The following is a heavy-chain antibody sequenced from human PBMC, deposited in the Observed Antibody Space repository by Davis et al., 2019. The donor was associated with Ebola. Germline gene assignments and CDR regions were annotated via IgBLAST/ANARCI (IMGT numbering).Heavy chain of an antibody. V-gene: IGHV5-51*01. CDR2: IYTGDSDT. Sequence: GESLKISCKGSGYSFATHWIGWVRQMPGKALEWMGIIYTGDSDTRYSPSFRGQVTISADKSTKTAFLQWNSLKASDTAIYYCASLRRTITGMDDAFDIWGQGTMVTVSS. D-gene: IGHD2-8*02. CDR1: GYSFATHW. CDR3: ASLRRTITGMDDAFDI. J-gene: IGHJ3*02.